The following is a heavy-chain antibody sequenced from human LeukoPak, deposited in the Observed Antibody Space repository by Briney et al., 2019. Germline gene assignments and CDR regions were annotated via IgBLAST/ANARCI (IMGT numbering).Heavy chain of an antibody. D-gene: IGHD4-23*01. V-gene: IGHV3-48*01. CDR1: GFTFSSYS. J-gene: IGHJ4*02. CDR3: ARGGYGGTDY. Sequence: GGSLRLSCAASGFTFSSYSMNWVRQAPGKGLEWVSYISSSSSTIYYADSVKGRFTISRDNAKNSLYLQMNSLRAEDTAVYYCARGGYGGTDYWGQGTLVTVSS. CDR2: ISSSSSTI.